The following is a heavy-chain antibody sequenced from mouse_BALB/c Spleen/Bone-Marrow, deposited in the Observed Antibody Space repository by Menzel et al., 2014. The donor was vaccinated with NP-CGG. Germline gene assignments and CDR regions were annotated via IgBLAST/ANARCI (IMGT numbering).Heavy chain of an antibody. D-gene: IGHD2-10*02. CDR3: ARMGYGNCHCVMDY. Sequence: EVQLQESGPELVKPGASMKISCKASGYSFTGYTMDWVKQSHGKNLEWIGLINPCNGGTNYNQKFKGKATLTADKSSSTAYKELISLTSEDSAVYYCARMGYGNCHCVMDYWGQGTSVTVSS. J-gene: IGHJ4*01. V-gene: IGHV1-18*01. CDR2: INPCNGGT. CDR1: GYSFTGYT.